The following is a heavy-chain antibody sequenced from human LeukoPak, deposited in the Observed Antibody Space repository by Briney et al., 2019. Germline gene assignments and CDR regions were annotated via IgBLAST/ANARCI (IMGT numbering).Heavy chain of an antibody. J-gene: IGHJ4*02. Sequence: GGSLRPSCAASGFSFSSYWMSWVRQAPGKGPEWLANINQDGSEENYVDSAKGRFTISRGGAKNSLYLQMNSLRAEDTAVYYCAIAVGWELGYWGQGTLVTVS. D-gene: IGHD1-26*01. CDR2: INQDGSEE. V-gene: IGHV3-7*01. CDR1: GFSFSSYW. CDR3: AIAVGWELGY.